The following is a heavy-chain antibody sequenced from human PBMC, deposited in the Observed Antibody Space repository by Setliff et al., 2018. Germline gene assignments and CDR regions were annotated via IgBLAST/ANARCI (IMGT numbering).Heavy chain of an antibody. CDR1: GASVRSHY. V-gene: IGHV4-59*02. CDR3: ARDRTYYGSGTYTRWFDY. J-gene: IGHJ4*02. D-gene: IGHD3-10*01. CDR2: IFYSGDT. Sequence: KASETLSLTCTVSGASVRSHYWSWIQQPPGKGLEWIGFIFYSGDTKSNPSLKSRVTMSVDTSKNQFSLKLSSVTAADTAVYYCARDRTYYGSGTYTRWFDYWGQGTLVTVSS.